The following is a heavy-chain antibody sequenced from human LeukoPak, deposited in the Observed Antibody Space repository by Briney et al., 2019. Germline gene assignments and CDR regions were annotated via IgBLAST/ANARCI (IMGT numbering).Heavy chain of an antibody. CDR1: GFTFTNHA. Sequence: GGSLRLSCAASGFTFTNHAMGWVRQAPGKGLEWVSGISGSADSTYYADSVKGRFTISRDNSKNMVYLQMNSLRAEDTAIYYCAKAGGSGNHYNYFDYWGQGTLVTVSS. CDR2: ISGSADST. D-gene: IGHD3-10*01. CDR3: AKAGGSGNHYNYFDY. V-gene: IGHV3-23*01. J-gene: IGHJ4*02.